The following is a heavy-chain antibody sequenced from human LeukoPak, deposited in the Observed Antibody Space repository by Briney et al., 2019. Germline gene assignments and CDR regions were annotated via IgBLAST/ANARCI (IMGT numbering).Heavy chain of an antibody. D-gene: IGHD6-19*01. CDR2: IYSSGRT. CDR3: ARDWAEYSSASYGNWFDP. J-gene: IGHJ5*02. V-gene: IGHV4-59*01. CDR1: GGSISSNY. Sequence: PSETLSLTCTVSGGSISSNYWSWIRQPPGKGLEWIGYIYSSGRTNYNPSLKSRVTISADTSKNQYSLRLRSVTAADTAVYYCARDWAEYSSASYGNWFDPWGQGTLVTVSS.